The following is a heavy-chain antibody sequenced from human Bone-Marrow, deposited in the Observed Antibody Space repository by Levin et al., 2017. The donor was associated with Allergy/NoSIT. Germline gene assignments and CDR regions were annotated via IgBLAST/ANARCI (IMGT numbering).Heavy chain of an antibody. CDR2: IYSSGSI. J-gene: IGHJ6*02. CDR1: GGSLRGSY. CDR3: ARHEASLISYYGLDV. D-gene: IGHD3/OR15-3a*01. V-gene: IGHV4-59*08. Sequence: SQTLSLTCNVSGGSLRGSYWNWIRQPPGKGLEWIGHIYSSGSIKYNPSLKSRLSISLDTSKNQFSLKLRFVTAADTAVYFCARHEASLISYYGLDVWGQGTTVTVSS.